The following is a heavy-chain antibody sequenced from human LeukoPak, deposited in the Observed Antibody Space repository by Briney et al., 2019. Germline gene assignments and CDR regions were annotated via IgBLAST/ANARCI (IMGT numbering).Heavy chain of an antibody. V-gene: IGHV3-53*01. Sequence: GGSLRLSCAASGFTVSSNYMSWVRQAPGKGLEWVSVIYSGGSTYYADSVKGRFTISRDSSKNTLYLQMNSLRAEGTALYYCARRGRSSGSAQYYFDYWGQGALVTVSS. D-gene: IGHD3-22*01. CDR3: ARRGRSSGSAQYYFDY. J-gene: IGHJ4*02. CDR1: GFTVSSNY. CDR2: IYSGGST.